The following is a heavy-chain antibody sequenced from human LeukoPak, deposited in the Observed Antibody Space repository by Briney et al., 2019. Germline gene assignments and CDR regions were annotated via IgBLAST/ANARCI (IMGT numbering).Heavy chain of an antibody. J-gene: IGHJ4*02. CDR1: RGSISSGGYY. CDR2: IYHSGST. V-gene: IGHV4-39*07. D-gene: IGHD4-23*01. CDR3: ARDPPPYGGNSGGTETIDY. Sequence: SETLSLTCTVSRGSISSGGYYWSWIRQPPGKGLEWIGSIYHSGSTYYNPSLKSRVTISVDTSKNQFSLKLSSVTAADTAVYYCARDPPPYGGNSGGTETIDYWGQGTLVTVSS.